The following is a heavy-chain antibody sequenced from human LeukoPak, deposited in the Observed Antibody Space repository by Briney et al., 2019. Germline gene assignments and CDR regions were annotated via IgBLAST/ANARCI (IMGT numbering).Heavy chain of an antibody. Sequence: SETLSLTCAVSGGSFSGYYWSWIRQPPGKGLEWIGEINHSGSTNYNPSLKSRVTISVDTSKNQFSLKLSSVTAADTAVYYCASGWSWFDPWGQGTLVTVSS. CDR3: ASGWSWFDP. J-gene: IGHJ5*02. CDR2: INHSGST. CDR1: GGSFSGYY. V-gene: IGHV4-34*01. D-gene: IGHD3-10*01.